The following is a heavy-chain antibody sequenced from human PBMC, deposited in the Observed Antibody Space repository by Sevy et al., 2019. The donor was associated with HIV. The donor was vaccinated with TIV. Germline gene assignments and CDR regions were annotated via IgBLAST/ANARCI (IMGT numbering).Heavy chain of an antibody. V-gene: IGHV4-59*11. Sequence: SETLSLTCTVSGGSISNHFWSWIRQPPGKGLEWIGYIYYSGSTNYNPSLKSRVTISVETSKNQFSLKLSSVTAADTAVYYCARESIGAVGDFDYWGQGTLVTVSS. J-gene: IGHJ4*02. CDR1: GGSISNHF. CDR3: ARESIGAVGDFDY. CDR2: IYYSGST. D-gene: IGHD6-13*01.